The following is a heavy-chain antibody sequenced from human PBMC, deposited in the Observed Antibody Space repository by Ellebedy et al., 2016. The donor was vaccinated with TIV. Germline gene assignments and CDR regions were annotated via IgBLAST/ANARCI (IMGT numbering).Heavy chain of an antibody. D-gene: IGHD1-7*01. J-gene: IGHJ6*02. CDR2: ISGFEQTT. Sequence: GESLKISCAASGFTFSSYAMSWVRQAPGKGLEWVSGISGFEQTTHYADSVEGRFTISRDNSKNTLYLQMNSLRAEDTAVYYCARDRSNNWNYVIPYYYYYGMDVWGQGTTVTVSS. CDR3: ARDRSNNWNYVIPYYYYYGMDV. V-gene: IGHV3-23*01. CDR1: GFTFSSYA.